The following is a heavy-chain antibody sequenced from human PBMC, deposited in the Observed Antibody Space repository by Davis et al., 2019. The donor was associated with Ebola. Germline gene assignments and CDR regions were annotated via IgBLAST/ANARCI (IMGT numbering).Heavy chain of an antibody. CDR3: ARDRQPRTSWFDP. CDR2: IKQDGSTK. CDR1: GFTFSSYA. D-gene: IGHD3-3*01. V-gene: IGHV3-7*03. J-gene: IGHJ5*02. Sequence: GGSLRLSCAASGFTFSSYAMNWVRQAPGKGLEWVANIKQDGSTKYYVDSVKGRFTISRDNARNSLFLQMNSLRAEDTAVYYCARDRQPRTSWFDPWGQGTLVTVSS.